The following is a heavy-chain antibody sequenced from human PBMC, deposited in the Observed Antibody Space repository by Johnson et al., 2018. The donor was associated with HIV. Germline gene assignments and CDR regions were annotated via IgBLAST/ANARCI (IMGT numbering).Heavy chain of an antibody. J-gene: IGHJ3*01. CDR2: ISYGGGKK. D-gene: IGHD7-27*01. CDR3: TRRKNWDTHPFDL. V-gene: IGHV3-30*04. CDR1: EFTVTNYA. Sequence: QVQLVESGGGVVQPGRSLRLYCAVSEFTVTNYAMHWVRLAPGKGLQWVAVISYGGGKKYYGDSVKGRFSISRDNAKNSLYLQMNSLKTEDTAVYYCTRRKNWDTHPFDLWGQGTMVTVSS.